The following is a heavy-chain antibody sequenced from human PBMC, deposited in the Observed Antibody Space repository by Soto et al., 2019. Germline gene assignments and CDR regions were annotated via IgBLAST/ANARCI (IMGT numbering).Heavy chain of an antibody. D-gene: IGHD6-13*01. Sequence: GASVKVSCKASGYTFTSYAMHWVRQAPGQRFEWMGWINAGNGNTKYSQKFQGRVTITRDTSASTAYMELSSLRSEDTAVYYCARDQGIAAAGTVSAFDIWGQGTMVTVSS. V-gene: IGHV1-3*01. J-gene: IGHJ3*02. CDR3: ARDQGIAAAGTVSAFDI. CDR2: INAGNGNT. CDR1: GYTFTSYA.